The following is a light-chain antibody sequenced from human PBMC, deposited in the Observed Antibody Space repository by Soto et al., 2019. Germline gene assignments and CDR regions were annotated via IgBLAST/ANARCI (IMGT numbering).Light chain of an antibody. CDR2: DNN. Sequence: QSVLTQPPSVSGAPGQRVTIFCSGSSSNIGRNYVSWYRQLPGTAPKLLIYDNNKRPSGIPDRFSGSKSGTSATLGITGLQTGDEADYFCATWDSSLSSAVFGGGTQLTVL. CDR3: ATWDSSLSSAV. CDR1: SSNIGRNY. V-gene: IGLV1-51*01. J-gene: IGLJ7*01.